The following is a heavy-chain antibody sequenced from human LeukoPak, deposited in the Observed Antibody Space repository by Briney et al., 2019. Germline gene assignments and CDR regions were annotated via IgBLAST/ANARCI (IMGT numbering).Heavy chain of an antibody. V-gene: IGHV3-21*01. CDR1: GFTFSSYS. D-gene: IGHD2-21*02. Sequence: GGSLRLSCAASGFTFSSYSMNWVRQAPGKGLEWVSSISSSSSYIYYADSVKGRFTISRDNAKNSLYLQMNSLRAEDTAVYYCARRGCGGDCRALANYNWFDPWGHGTLVTVSS. J-gene: IGHJ5*02. CDR2: ISSSSSYI. CDR3: ARRGCGGDCRALANYNWFDP.